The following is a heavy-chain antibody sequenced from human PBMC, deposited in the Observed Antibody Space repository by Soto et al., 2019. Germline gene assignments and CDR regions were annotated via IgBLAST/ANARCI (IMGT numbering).Heavy chain of an antibody. CDR1: GGSFSGYY. CDR2: INHSGST. J-gene: IGHJ4*02. V-gene: IGHV4-34*01. CDR3: ARASTRYAYVWGSYRSKGYFDY. D-gene: IGHD3-16*02. Sequence: PSETLSLTCAVYGGSFSGYYWSWIRQPPGKGLEWIGEINHSGSTNYNPSLKSRVTISVDTSKNQFSLKLSSVTAADTAVYYCARASTRYAYVWGSYRSKGYFDYWGQGTLVTVSS.